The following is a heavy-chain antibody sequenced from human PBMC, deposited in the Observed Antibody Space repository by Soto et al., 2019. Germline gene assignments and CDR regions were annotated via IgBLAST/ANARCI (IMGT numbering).Heavy chain of an antibody. V-gene: IGHV4-4*02. CDR1: GGSISSSNW. CDR3: ARYRREAVAGYTLDN. D-gene: IGHD6-13*01. CDR2: IYHSGST. J-gene: IGHJ4*02. Sequence: SETLCLTCAVSGGSISSSNWWSWVRQPPGKGLEWIGEIYHSGSTNYNPSLKSRVTISVDKSKNQFSLKLSSVTAADTAVYYCARYRREAVAGYTLDNWGQGILVTVSS.